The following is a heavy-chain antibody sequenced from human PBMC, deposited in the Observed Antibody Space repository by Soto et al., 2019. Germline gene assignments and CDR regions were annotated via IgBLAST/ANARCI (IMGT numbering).Heavy chain of an antibody. CDR2: ISYDGSNE. CDR1: GFTFSSYA. D-gene: IGHD2-15*01. J-gene: IGHJ4*02. Sequence: QVQLVESGGGVVQPGRSLRLSCAASGFTFSSYAMHWVRQAPGKGLEWVAVISYDGSNEYYADSVKGRFTISRDNSKNTLYLQMNSLRAEDTAVYYCARPYCSGGSCVSWPLPFDYWGQGTLVTVSS. V-gene: IGHV3-30-3*01. CDR3: ARPYCSGGSCVSWPLPFDY.